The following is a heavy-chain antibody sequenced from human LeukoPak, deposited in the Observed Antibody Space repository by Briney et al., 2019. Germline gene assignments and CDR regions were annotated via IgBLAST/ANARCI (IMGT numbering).Heavy chain of an antibody. Sequence: QPGGSLRLSCAASGYSFSSYWMHWVRQGPGKGLVWVSRINEDGSSTSYAESVRGRFTISRDNAKNTLYLQMNSLRAEDTAVYYCARVGGTGWYHDDYWGQGTLVTVSS. CDR3: ARVGGTGWYHDDY. CDR2: INEDGSST. V-gene: IGHV3-74*01. J-gene: IGHJ4*02. D-gene: IGHD6-19*01. CDR1: GYSFSSYW.